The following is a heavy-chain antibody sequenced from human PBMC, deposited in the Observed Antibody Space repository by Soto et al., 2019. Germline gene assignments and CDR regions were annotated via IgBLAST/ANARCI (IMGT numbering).Heavy chain of an antibody. Sequence: GGSLXLSCAASGFTXXSYSMXXXRXXPGKGLEWVSSISSSSSYIYYADSVKGRFTISRDNAKNSLYLQMNSLRAEDTSVYYCARDPTAVTSRFDPWGQGTLVTVSS. CDR2: ISSSSSYI. J-gene: IGHJ5*02. CDR3: ARDPTAVTSRFDP. CDR1: GFTXXSYS. V-gene: IGHV3-21*01. D-gene: IGHD4-4*01.